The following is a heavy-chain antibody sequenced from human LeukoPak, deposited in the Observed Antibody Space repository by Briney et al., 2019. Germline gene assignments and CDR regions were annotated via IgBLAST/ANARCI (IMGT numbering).Heavy chain of an antibody. D-gene: IGHD4-17*01. CDR2: LHTSGST. CDR3: ARDFGYGDYFFDD. Sequence: SETLSLTCTVSGGSISSYYWSWIRQPAGEGLEWIGRLHTSGSTHYNPSLKSRVTMSVDTSKNQFSLKLSSVTAADTAVYYCARDFGYGDYFFDDWGQGTLITVSS. V-gene: IGHV4-4*07. CDR1: GGSISSYY. J-gene: IGHJ4*02.